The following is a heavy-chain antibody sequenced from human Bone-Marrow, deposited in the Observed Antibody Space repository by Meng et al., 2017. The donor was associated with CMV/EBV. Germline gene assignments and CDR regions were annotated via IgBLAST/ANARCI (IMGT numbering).Heavy chain of an antibody. J-gene: IGHJ5*02. CDR3: ARQLGGRTAMATSSLNWFDP. Sequence: GGSLRLSCAASGFTFSSYGMHWVRQAPGKGLEWVAYIRYDGSDKYYADSVKGRFSISRDNSKNTLYVQMNSLRAEDTAVYYCARQLGGRTAMATSSLNWFDPWGQGTRVTVSS. D-gene: IGHD5-18*01. CDR1: GFTFSSYG. V-gene: IGHV3-30*02. CDR2: IRYDGSDK.